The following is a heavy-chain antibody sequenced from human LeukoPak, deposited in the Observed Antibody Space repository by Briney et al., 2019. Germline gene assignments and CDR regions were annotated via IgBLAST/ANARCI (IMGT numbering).Heavy chain of an antibody. CDR3: ARDGIPIVRGVIIGDL. Sequence: SVKVSCKASGGTFSSNAISWVRQAPGQGLEWMGGIIPIFDTANYAQKFQGRVTITADEPTRTAYMELSSLRSEDTAVYYCARDGIPIVRGVIIGDLWGERTTV. D-gene: IGHD3-10*01. V-gene: IGHV1-69*13. CDR2: IIPIFDTA. J-gene: IGHJ6*02. CDR1: GGTFSSNA.